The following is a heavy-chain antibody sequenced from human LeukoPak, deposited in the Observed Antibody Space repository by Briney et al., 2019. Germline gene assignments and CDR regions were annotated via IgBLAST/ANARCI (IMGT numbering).Heavy chain of an antibody. Sequence: PSGTLSLTCGVYGGSITTTNYWSWVRQPPGGGLEWIGEVSLAGRTRYNPSLKNRVNISIDESKNHLYLNLASVTAADTAVYYCSRESGPFCPFGHWGQGTLVAVTS. V-gene: IGHV4-4*02. CDR1: GGSITTTNY. J-gene: IGHJ4*02. CDR2: VSLAGRT. D-gene: IGHD1-26*01. CDR3: SRESGPFCPFGH.